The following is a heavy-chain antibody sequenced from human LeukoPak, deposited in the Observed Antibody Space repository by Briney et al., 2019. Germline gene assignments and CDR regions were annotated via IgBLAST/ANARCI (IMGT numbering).Heavy chain of an antibody. V-gene: IGHV3-23*01. J-gene: IGHJ4*02. Sequence: GGSLRLSCAASGFTFSSFAMSWVRQAPGNGLQWVSSISGSGDSTHFADSVKGRFTISRDNSKNTVYLQMNSLRAEDTAVYYCAKESPSFDYWGQGNLVTVYS. CDR2: ISGSGDST. CDR3: AKESPSFDY. CDR1: GFTFSSFA.